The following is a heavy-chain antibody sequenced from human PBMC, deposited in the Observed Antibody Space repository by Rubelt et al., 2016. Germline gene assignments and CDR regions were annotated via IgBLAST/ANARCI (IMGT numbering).Heavy chain of an antibody. CDR3: ARVRGYSGYDYSPFDY. Sequence: QVQLQQWGAGLLKPSETLSLTCAVYGGSFSGYYWSWIRQPPGKGLEWIGEINHSGSTNYNPSFKSRVTSSVDTSKTQFSLKLSSVTAADTAVYYCARVRGYSGYDYSPFDYWGQGTLVTVSS. CDR2: INHSGST. V-gene: IGHV4-34*01. J-gene: IGHJ4*02. CDR1: GGSFSGYY. D-gene: IGHD5-12*01.